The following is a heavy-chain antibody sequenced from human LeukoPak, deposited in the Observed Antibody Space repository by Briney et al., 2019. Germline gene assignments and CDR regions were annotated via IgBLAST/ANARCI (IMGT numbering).Heavy chain of an antibody. CDR2: ISYSGST. CDR3: ARGPLVVPAAISGFSSYNWFDP. Sequence: SETLSLTCAVYGGSFSDYYWSWIRQPPGKGLEWVGYISYSGSTNYNPSLKSRVTMSVDTSKNQFSLKLSSVTAADTAVYYCARGPLVVPAAISGFSSYNWFDPWGQGTLVTVSS. V-gene: IGHV4-34*11. D-gene: IGHD2-2*01. J-gene: IGHJ5*02. CDR1: GGSFSDYY.